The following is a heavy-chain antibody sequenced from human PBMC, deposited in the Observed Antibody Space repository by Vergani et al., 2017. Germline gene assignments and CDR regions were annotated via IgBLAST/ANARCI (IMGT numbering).Heavy chain of an antibody. V-gene: IGHV3-33*01. D-gene: IGHD2/OR15-2a*01. Sequence: QVQLVESGGGVVKPGTSLRLSCAASGFIFKHHGMPWVRQASGKGLEWVSLIWDDGSKKNYGDAMKGRLTISRDNSKDTLYLEMNSLRGEDSAVYYCVRHSWFRSCKSVNCSSWDYWGQGTPVTVSS. CDR3: VRHSWFRSCKSVNCSSWDY. CDR1: GFIFKHHG. CDR2: IWDDGSKK. J-gene: IGHJ4*02.